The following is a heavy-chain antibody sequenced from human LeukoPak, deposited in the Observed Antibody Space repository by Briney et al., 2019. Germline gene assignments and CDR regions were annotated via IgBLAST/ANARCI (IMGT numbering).Heavy chain of an antibody. D-gene: IGHD3-10*01. J-gene: IGHJ6*02. V-gene: IGHV4-39*07. Sequence: KPSETLSLTCTVSGGSISSSSYYCGWIRQPPGKGLEWIGSIYYSGRTNFNPSLKSRVTMSVDTSKNQLSLKLSSVTAADTAVYYCARDIGSGPVDVWGQGTTVTVSS. CDR2: IYYSGRT. CDR3: ARDIGSGPVDV. CDR1: GGSISSSSYY.